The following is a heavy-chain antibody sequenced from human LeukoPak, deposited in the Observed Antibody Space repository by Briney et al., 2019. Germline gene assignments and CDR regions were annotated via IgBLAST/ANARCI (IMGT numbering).Heavy chain of an antibody. Sequence: SVTVSCMASGGTFSSYAISWVRQAPGQGREWMGGIIPIFGTANYAQTFQGRVTITTDESTSTAYMELSSLRSEDTAVYYCARHYYDRSAFDIWGQGTMVTVSS. CDR1: GGTFSSYA. J-gene: IGHJ3*02. D-gene: IGHD3-22*01. V-gene: IGHV1-69*05. CDR2: IIPIFGTA. CDR3: ARHYYDRSAFDI.